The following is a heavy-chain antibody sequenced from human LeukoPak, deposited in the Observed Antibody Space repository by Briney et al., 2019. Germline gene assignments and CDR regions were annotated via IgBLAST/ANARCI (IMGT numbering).Heavy chain of an antibody. V-gene: IGHV4-34*01. CDR3: TRARGGY. D-gene: IGHD4-23*01. J-gene: IGHJ4*02. Sequence: SETLSLTCAVYGGSFSGYYWSWIRQPPGKGLEWIGEINHSGSTNYNPSLKSRVTISVDTSKNQFSLKLSSVTAADTAVYYCTRARGGYWGQGTLVTVSS. CDR1: GGSFSGYY. CDR2: INHSGST.